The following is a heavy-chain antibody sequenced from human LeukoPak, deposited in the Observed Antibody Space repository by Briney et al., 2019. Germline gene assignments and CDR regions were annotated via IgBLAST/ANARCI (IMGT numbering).Heavy chain of an antibody. J-gene: IGHJ6*03. V-gene: IGHV3-21*01. D-gene: IGHD6-19*01. CDR2: ISSRSTNI. CDR1: GFTFSRYS. Sequence: GGSLRLSCAGSGFTFSRYSMNWFRQAPGKGLERVSSISSRSTNIFYADSVKGRFTISRDNAKNSLYLQMNSLGAEDTAVYYCAGDAQWLVPEGYFYYMDVWGKGTTVTVS. CDR3: AGDAQWLVPEGYFYYMDV.